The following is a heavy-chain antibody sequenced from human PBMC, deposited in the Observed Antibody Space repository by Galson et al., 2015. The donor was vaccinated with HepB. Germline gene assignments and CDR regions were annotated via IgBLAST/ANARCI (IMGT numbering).Heavy chain of an antibody. CDR3: ARELRLLGGNYYYYMDV. J-gene: IGHJ6*03. V-gene: IGHV3-33*08. Sequence: SLRLSCAASGFTFSSSAMHWVRQAPGKGLEWVAVIWYDGSNEYYVESVKGRFTISRDNSKNMLYLQMNSLRVEDTAVYYCARELRLLGGNYYYYMDVWGKGTTVTVSS. D-gene: IGHD3-3*01. CDR1: GFTFSSSA. CDR2: IWYDGSNE.